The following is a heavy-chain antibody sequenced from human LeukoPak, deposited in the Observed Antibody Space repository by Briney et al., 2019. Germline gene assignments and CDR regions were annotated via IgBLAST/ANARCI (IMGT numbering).Heavy chain of an antibody. CDR1: GYIFNSYG. CDR2: ISGYNGLT. J-gene: IGHJ4*02. D-gene: IGHD3-22*01. Sequence: GASVNVSCKASGYIFNSYGISWLRQVPGQGLEWMGWISGYNGLTHYGKIVQGRVKFTTDTSTRTAYMELRSLRSDDTAVYYCARANPAPYDSSGYNFRGDFDYWGQGTRVTVSS. CDR3: ARANPAPYDSSGYNFRGDFDY. V-gene: IGHV1-18*01.